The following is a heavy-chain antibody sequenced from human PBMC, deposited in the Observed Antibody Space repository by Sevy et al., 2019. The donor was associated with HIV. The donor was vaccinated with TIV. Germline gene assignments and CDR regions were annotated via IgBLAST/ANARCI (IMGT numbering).Heavy chain of an antibody. V-gene: IGHV5-51*01. Sequence: GESLKISCKGSGYSFTSYWIGWVRQMPGKGLEWMGIIYPGDSDTRYSPSFQGQVTISADKSISTAYLQWSSLKASDTAMYYCARHGFIEVSSSDYYYYYMDVWGKGTTVTVSS. CDR2: IYPGDSDT. CDR1: GYSFTSYW. CDR3: ARHGFIEVSSSDYYYYYMDV. J-gene: IGHJ6*03. D-gene: IGHD6-6*01.